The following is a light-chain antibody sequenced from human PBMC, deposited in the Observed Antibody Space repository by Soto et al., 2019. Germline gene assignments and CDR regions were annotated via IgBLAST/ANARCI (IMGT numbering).Light chain of an antibody. Sequence: QSALTQPASVSGSPGQSITISCTGTSSDVGGYNYVSWYQQHPGKAPKLMIYEVSNRPSGVSNRFSGSKSGNTASLTISGLQAEDEADYYCSSYTSSSTLEVGFGGGTKLTGL. CDR3: SSYTSSSTLEVG. CDR2: EVS. J-gene: IGLJ2*01. CDR1: SSDVGGYNY. V-gene: IGLV2-14*01.